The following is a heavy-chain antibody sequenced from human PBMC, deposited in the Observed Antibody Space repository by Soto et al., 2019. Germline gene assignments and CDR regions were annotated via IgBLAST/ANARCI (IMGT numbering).Heavy chain of an antibody. D-gene: IGHD2-8*01. Sequence: QVQLQQWGAGLLKPSETLSLTCAVYGGFVSSGSYYWSWIRQPPGKGLEWIGEMSHSGGTHFNPSLKSGVTIPVDTSKTQCSLKMSSVTAADTARYYCARVERCNATDVVDAINICDPATMVTFSS. J-gene: IGHJ3*02. V-gene: IGHV4-34*01. CDR3: ARVERCNATDVVDAINI. CDR2: MSHSGGT. CDR1: GGFVSSGSYY.